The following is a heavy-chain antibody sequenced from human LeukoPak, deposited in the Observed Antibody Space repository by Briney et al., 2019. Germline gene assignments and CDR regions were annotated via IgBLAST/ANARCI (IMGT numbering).Heavy chain of an antibody. V-gene: IGHV3-23*01. Sequence: GGSLRLSCAASGFPFSRNDMSWVRQAPGKGLEWVSSISGSGDRTYYADSVKGRFTISRDNAKNSLILQMNSLRAEDTAVYYCARWAGVTDYWGQGTLVTVSA. J-gene: IGHJ4*02. D-gene: IGHD5-18*01. CDR3: ARWAGVTDY. CDR2: ISGSGDRT. CDR1: GFPFSRND.